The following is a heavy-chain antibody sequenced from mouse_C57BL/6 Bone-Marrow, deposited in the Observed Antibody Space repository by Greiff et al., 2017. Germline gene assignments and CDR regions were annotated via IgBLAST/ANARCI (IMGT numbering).Heavy chain of an antibody. Sequence: VQLQQSGPGLVKPSQSLSLTCSVTGYSITSGYYWNWIRQFPGNKLEWMGYISYDGSNNYNPSLKNRISITRDTSKNQFFLKLNSVTTEDTATYYCARRLTTVVVFDYWGQGTTLTVSS. D-gene: IGHD1-1*01. J-gene: IGHJ2*01. CDR2: ISYDGSN. V-gene: IGHV3-6*01. CDR3: ARRLTTVVVFDY. CDR1: GYSITSGYY.